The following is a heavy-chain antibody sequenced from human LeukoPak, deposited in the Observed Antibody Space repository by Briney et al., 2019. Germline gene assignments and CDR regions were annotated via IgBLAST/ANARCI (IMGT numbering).Heavy chain of an antibody. V-gene: IGHV3-23*01. D-gene: IGHD3-22*01. Sequence: PGGSLRLSCAASGFTFSSYAMSWVRQAPGKGLEWVSAISGSGGSTYYADSVKGRFTISRDNSKNTLYLQMNSLRAEDTAVYYCAKDSQYYYDSSGYYYEWGQGTWSPSPQ. J-gene: IGHJ4*02. CDR1: GFTFSSYA. CDR2: ISGSGGST. CDR3: AKDSQYYYDSSGYYYE.